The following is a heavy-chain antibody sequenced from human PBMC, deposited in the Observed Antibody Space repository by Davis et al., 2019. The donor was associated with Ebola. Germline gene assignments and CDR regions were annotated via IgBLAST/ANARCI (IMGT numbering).Heavy chain of an antibody. Sequence: GESLKISCAASGFAFSTYAMTWVRQAPGRGLEWVSSISGSGGSTYYADSVKGRFTISRDSSRNTLYLQMNRLGADDTALYYCAIGVRAAAGKYYLDSWGQGTLVTVSS. J-gene: IGHJ4*02. CDR1: GFAFSTYA. CDR2: ISGSGGST. V-gene: IGHV3-23*01. D-gene: IGHD6-13*01. CDR3: AIGVRAAAGKYYLDS.